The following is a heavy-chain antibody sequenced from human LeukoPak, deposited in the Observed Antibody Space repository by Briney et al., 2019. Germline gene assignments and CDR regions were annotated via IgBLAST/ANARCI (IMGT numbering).Heavy chain of an antibody. CDR1: GGSVSSGSYY. CDR3: AREAAGDFWSGYYLDY. J-gene: IGHJ4*02. D-gene: IGHD3-3*01. V-gene: IGHV4-61*01. Sequence: SETLSLTCTVSGGSVSSGSYYWSWIRQPPGRGLEWIGYIYYSGSTNYNPSLKSRVTISVDTSKNQFSLKLSSVTAADTAVYYCAREAAGDFWSGYYLDYWGQGTLVTVSS. CDR2: IYYSGST.